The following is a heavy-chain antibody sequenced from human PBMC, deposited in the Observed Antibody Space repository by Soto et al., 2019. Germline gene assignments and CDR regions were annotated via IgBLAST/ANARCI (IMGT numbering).Heavy chain of an antibody. D-gene: IGHD1-1*01. J-gene: IGHJ6*02. Sequence: GASVKVSCKASGYTFTGYYMHCVRQAPGQGLEWMGWINPNSGGTNYAQKFQGWVTMTRDTSISTAYMELSRLRSDDTAVYYCARDGRATGTPNYYYYYGMDVWGQGTTVTVSS. CDR1: GYTFTGYY. CDR3: ARDGRATGTPNYYYYYGMDV. CDR2: INPNSGGT. V-gene: IGHV1-2*04.